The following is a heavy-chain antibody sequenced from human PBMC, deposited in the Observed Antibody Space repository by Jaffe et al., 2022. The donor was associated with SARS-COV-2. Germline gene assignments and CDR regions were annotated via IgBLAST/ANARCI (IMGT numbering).Heavy chain of an antibody. V-gene: IGHV3-15*01. CDR2: IKSKTDGGTT. D-gene: IGHD3-3*01. CDR1: GFTFSNAW. J-gene: IGHJ1*01. Sequence: EVQLVESGGGLVKPGGSLRLSCAASGFTFSNAWMSWVRQAPGKGLEWVGRIKSKTDGGTTDYAAPVKGRFTISRDDSKNTLYLQMNSLKTEDTAVYYCTTGFLEWLSPTAEYFQHWGQGTLVTVSS. CDR3: TTGFLEWLSPTAEYFQH.